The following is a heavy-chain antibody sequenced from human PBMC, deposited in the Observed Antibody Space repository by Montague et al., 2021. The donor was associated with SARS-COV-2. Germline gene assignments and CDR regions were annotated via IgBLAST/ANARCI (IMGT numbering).Heavy chain of an antibody. V-gene: IGHV4-59*01. CDR3: ARLLRSCSNGVCRTYYYYAMDV. CDR1: GGSISGYY. J-gene: IGHJ6*02. CDR2: IYYSGST. Sequence: SEPLSLTCTVSGGSISGYYWSWIRQSPGKGLEWIGYIYYSGSTEYNPFLESRVTVSVDRSKNQVSLMLSSVTPADTAVYYCARLLRSCSNGVCRTYYYYAMDVWGQGTTVTVSS. D-gene: IGHD2-8*01.